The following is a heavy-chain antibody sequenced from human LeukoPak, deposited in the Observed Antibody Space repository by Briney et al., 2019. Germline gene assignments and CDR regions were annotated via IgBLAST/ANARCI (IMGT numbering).Heavy chain of an antibody. Sequence: GGSLRLSCAASGFTFSSYDMHWVRQATGKGLEWVSAIGTAGDTYYPGSVKGRFTISRENAKNSLYLQMNSLRAGDTAVYYCARGLMGGPPDYYYYYGMDVWGQGTTVTVSS. V-gene: IGHV3-13*01. CDR1: GFTFSSYD. J-gene: IGHJ6*02. D-gene: IGHD2-15*01. CDR2: IGTAGDT. CDR3: ARGLMGGPPDYYYYYGMDV.